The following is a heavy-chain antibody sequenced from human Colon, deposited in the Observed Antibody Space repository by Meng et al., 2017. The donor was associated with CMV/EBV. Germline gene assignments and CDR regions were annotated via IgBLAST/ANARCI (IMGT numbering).Heavy chain of an antibody. CDR2: MQYSGGT. Sequence: GSLRLSCTVSGGSINSTNFHWGWIRQPPGKGLEWIGSMQYSGGTFRNPSLKSRVTISVDTSKHQFSLNLSSVTAADTAVYFCARLPLGYCSTSSCFQHGMDVWGHGTTVTVSS. CDR1: GGSINSTNFH. CDR3: ARLPLGYCSTSSCFQHGMDV. J-gene: IGHJ6*02. V-gene: IGHV4-39*01. D-gene: IGHD2-2*01.